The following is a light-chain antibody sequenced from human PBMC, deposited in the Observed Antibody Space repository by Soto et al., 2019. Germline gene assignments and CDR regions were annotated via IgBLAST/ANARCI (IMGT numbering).Light chain of an antibody. J-gene: IGKJ5*01. CDR1: QSVSSN. V-gene: IGKV3-11*01. CDR2: GAS. CDR3: QQRSDWPIT. Sequence: EIVLTQSPATLSLSPGERVTLSCRASQSVSSNLAWYQQKPGQAPRLLMYGASNRATGIPARFSGSGSGTDFTLTISSLQPQDFAVYPCQQRSDWPITFGQGTRLEIK.